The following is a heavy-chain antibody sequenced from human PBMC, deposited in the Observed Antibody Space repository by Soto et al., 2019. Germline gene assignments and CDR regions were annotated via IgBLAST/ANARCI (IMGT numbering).Heavy chain of an antibody. CDR3: GGQRVWGVRPEY. CDR2: IDPSDSYT. Sequence: PGESLKISCKGSGYSFTSYWISWVRQMPGKGLEWMGRIDPSDSYTNYSPSFQGHVTISADKAINTSYLQWGSLKAADTAMYYCGGQRVWGVRPEYWGQGTLVVVSS. CDR1: GYSFTSYW. V-gene: IGHV5-10-1*01. J-gene: IGHJ1*01. D-gene: IGHD3-10*01.